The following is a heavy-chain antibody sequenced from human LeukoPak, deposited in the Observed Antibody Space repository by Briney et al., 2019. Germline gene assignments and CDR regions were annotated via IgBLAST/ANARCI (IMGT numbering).Heavy chain of an antibody. D-gene: IGHD3-22*01. Sequence: SQTLSLTCAISGDSVSSTRAAWNWLRQSPSRGLEWLGRTYYRSKWDDDYALSVKSRITIKEDTSKNQFSLQLDSVTPEDTAVYYCARGGRNFYDGSGYYSPFDPWGQGTLVTVSS. CDR2: TYYRSKWDD. CDR3: ARGGRNFYDGSGYYSPFDP. J-gene: IGHJ5*02. CDR1: GDSVSSTRAA. V-gene: IGHV6-1*01.